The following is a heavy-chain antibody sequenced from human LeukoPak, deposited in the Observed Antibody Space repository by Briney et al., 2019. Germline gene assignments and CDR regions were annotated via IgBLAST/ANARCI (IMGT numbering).Heavy chain of an antibody. CDR3: VRDGRVGATGTLLVL. D-gene: IGHD1-1*01. Sequence: GGSLRVSCAASGFTSSKHWMHWVRQAPGREMAWVSRINRDGTTTEYADSVKGRFTISRDNAKNTLYLQMNSLGVDDTAFYYCVRDGRVGATGTLLVLWGQGTLVTVSS. J-gene: IGHJ5*02. CDR2: INRDGTTT. CDR1: GFTSSKHW. V-gene: IGHV3-74*03.